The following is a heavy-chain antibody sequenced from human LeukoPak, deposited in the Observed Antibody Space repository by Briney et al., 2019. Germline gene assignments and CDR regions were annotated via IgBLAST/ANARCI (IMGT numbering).Heavy chain of an antibody. CDR2: IYYSGST. D-gene: IGHD2-15*01. Sequence: NTSETLSLTCTVSGGSISSYYWSWIRQPPGKGLEWIGYIYYSGSTNYNPSLKSRVTISVDTSKNQFSLELSSVTAADTAVYYCARDFPPRGGGKTFDYWGQGTLVTVSS. V-gene: IGHV4-59*01. J-gene: IGHJ4*02. CDR1: GGSISSYY. CDR3: ARDFPPRGGGKTFDY.